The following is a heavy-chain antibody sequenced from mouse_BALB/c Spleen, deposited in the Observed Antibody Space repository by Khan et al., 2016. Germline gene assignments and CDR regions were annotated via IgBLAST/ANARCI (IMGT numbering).Heavy chain of an antibody. J-gene: IGHJ2*01. V-gene: IGHV5-6-5*01. Sequence: EVELVESGGGLVKPGGSLKLSCAASGFTFSSYAMSWVRQTPEKRLEWVASLSSGGNPFFPASLKGRFTISRDKARNILYLQMSRLRSEDTAMYYCTRGVTTVVDYFDYWGQGTTRTVSS. CDR2: LSSGGNP. CDR3: TRGVTTVVDYFDY. CDR1: GFTFSSYA. D-gene: IGHD1-1*01.